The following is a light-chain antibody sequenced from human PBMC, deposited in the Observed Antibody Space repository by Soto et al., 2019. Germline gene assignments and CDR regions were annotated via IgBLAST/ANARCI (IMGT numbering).Light chain of an antibody. CDR2: NNN. V-gene: IGLV1-44*01. CDR1: NSNIGSNT. J-gene: IGLJ2*01. Sequence: QSVLTQPPLVSGTPGQRVTISCSGSNSNIGSNTVNWYQQLPGTAPKLLIYNNNQRPSGVPDRFSGSKSGTSASLAISGLQSEDEADYNCAAWDDSLNGMIFGGGTQLTVL. CDR3: AAWDDSLNGMI.